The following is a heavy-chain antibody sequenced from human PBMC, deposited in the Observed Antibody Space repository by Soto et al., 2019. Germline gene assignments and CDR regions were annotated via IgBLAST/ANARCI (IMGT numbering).Heavy chain of an antibody. CDR1: GGSISSYY. D-gene: IGHD3-22*01. J-gene: IGHJ4*02. Sequence: PSETLSRTCTVSGGSISSYYWSWIRQPPGKGLEWIGYIYYTGSTSYSPSLKSRVTISVDTSKNQFSLKLSSVTAADTAVYYCARLKFYDSSGYYPLFDNWGQGTVVTVSS. V-gene: IGHV4-59*08. CDR3: ARLKFYDSSGYYPLFDN. CDR2: IYYTGST.